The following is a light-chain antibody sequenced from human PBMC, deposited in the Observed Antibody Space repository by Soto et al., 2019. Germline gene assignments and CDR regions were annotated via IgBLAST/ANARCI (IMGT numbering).Light chain of an antibody. CDR2: DSS. CDR1: QSVSSS. J-gene: IGKJ1*01. Sequence: EIVMTQCPATLSLSPGERATLSCRASQSVSSSVAWYQQKPGQAPRLLIYDSSSRATGVPARFSGSGSVTEFSRAISSLQSEEFAGYYCQQYYNWPPTWTFGQGTKVDIK. CDR3: QQYYNWPPTWT. V-gene: IGKV3-15*01.